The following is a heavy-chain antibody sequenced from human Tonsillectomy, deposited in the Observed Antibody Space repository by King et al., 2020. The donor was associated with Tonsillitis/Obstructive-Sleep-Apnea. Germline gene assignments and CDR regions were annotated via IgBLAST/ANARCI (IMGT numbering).Heavy chain of an antibody. Sequence: QLQESGPGLVKPSETLSLTCTVSGGSVSCGSYYWSWLRPPPGKGLEWIGYSYYSGSTHYNPSLKSRVTLPVDTSKKQFSLKLRSVTAADTAVYYCASLARLEVITPHYYMDVWGKGTTVTVSS. D-gene: IGHD3-22*01. CDR3: ASLARLEVITPHYYMDV. CDR1: GGSVSCGSYY. CDR2: SYYSGST. J-gene: IGHJ6*03. V-gene: IGHV4-61*01.